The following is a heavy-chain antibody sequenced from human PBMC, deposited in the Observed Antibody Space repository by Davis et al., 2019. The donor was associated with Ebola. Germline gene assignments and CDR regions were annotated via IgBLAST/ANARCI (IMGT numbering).Heavy chain of an antibody. D-gene: IGHD6-19*01. J-gene: IGHJ4*02. CDR2: IRYDGNNK. V-gene: IGHV3-30*02. Sequence: PGGSLRLSCAASGFTFSSYGMHWVRQAPGKGLEWVAFIRYDGNNKYYGDSVKGRFTISRDNSKNTLYLQMNSLRAEDTAVYFCAKDQYRKYSSLWRPVTGNGGDYWGQGTLVTVSS. CDR3: AKDQYRKYSSLWRPVTGNGGDY. CDR1: GFTFSSYG.